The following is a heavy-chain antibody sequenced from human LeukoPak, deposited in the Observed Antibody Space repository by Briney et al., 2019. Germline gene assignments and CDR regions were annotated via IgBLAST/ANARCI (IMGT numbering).Heavy chain of an antibody. J-gene: IGHJ5*02. V-gene: IGHV3-66*01. CDR2: IYSGGST. Sequence: GGSLRLSCAASGFTVSSNYMSWVRQAPGKGLEWVSVIYSGGSTYYADSVKRRFTISRDNSKNTLYLQMNSLRAEDTTVYYCARDSEYCSSTSCLNWFDPWGQGTLVTVSS. CDR1: GFTVSSNY. CDR3: ARDSEYCSSTSCLNWFDP. D-gene: IGHD2-2*01.